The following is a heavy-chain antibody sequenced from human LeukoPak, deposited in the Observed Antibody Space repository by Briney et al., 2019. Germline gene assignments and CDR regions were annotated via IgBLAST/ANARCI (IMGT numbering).Heavy chain of an antibody. CDR1: GFTFSSYE. D-gene: IGHD3-9*01. Sequence: GGSLRLSCAASGFTFSSYEMNWVRQAPGKGLEWVSYISSSGSTIYYADSVKGRFTISRDNAKNSLYLQMNSLRAEDTAVYYCARGHDDWLLSGNYYFDYWGQGTLVTVSS. V-gene: IGHV3-48*03. CDR2: ISSSGSTI. J-gene: IGHJ4*02. CDR3: ARGHDDWLLSGNYYFDY.